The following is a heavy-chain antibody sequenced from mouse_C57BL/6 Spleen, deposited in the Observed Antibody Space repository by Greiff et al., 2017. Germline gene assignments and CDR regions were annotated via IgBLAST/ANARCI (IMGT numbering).Heavy chain of an antibody. Sequence: EVKLMESGGDLVKPGGSLKLSCAASGFTFSSYGMSWVRQTPDKRLEWVATISSGGSYTYYPDSVTGRFTISRDNAKNTLYLQMSSLKSEDTAMYYCARQHYDYDGWFAYWGQGTLVTVSA. D-gene: IGHD2-4*01. CDR3: ARQHYDYDGWFAY. V-gene: IGHV5-6*01. CDR1: GFTFSSYG. J-gene: IGHJ3*01. CDR2: ISSGGSYT.